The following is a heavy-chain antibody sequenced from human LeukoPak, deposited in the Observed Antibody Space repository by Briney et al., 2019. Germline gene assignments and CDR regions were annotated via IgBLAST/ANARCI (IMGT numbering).Heavy chain of an antibody. J-gene: IGHJ4*02. Sequence: SETLSLTCTVSGGSISSYYWSWIRQPPGKGLEWIGYIYYSGSTSYNPSLKSRVTISADTSKNQFSLKLSSVTAADTAVYYCARRGSSWSYFDFWGQGTLVTVSS. D-gene: IGHD6-13*01. CDR1: GGSISSYY. CDR3: ARRGSSWSYFDF. CDR2: IYYSGST. V-gene: IGHV4-59*08.